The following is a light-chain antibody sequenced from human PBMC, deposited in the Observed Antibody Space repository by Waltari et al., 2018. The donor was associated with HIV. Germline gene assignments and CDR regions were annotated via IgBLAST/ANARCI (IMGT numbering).Light chain of an antibody. J-gene: IGLJ2*01. CDR3: CTYAVIVV. Sequence: ALTQPAAVSGSPGQSITISCTGTSSDVGTYISVSWYQQHPGKVPKLVIFDVTKRPSGVSDRFSGSKSGNTASLTISGLQAEDEADYYCCTYAVIVVFGGGTKLTVL. CDR2: DVT. CDR1: SSDVGTYIS. V-gene: IGLV2-23*02.